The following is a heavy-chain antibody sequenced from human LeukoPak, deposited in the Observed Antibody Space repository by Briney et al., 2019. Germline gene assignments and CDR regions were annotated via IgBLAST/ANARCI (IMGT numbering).Heavy chain of an antibody. CDR1: GGSFSTSYY. D-gene: IGHD3-16*01. Sequence: PSETLSLTCLVSGGSFSTSYYWNWIRQPAGKKLEWIGRIYASGSTNFNPSLNSRVTMSVDTSKKQFSLRLSSVTAADTAIYYCARDPVGWGFFDQWGQGNLVTVSP. V-gene: IGHV4-4*07. CDR3: ARDPVGWGFFDQ. CDR2: IYASGST. J-gene: IGHJ4*02.